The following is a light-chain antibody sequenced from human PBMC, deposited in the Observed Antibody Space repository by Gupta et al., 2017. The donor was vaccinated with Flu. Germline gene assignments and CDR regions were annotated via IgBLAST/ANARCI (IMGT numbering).Light chain of an antibody. Sequence: IQMTQSPSSLSASVGDRVTITCRASQRITTYLNWYQQKPGKAPKLLISVASNLQSGVPSRFSGSGSGTDFTLTITTLPPEDFASYYCQQRYSVPWTFGQGTKVEIK. V-gene: IGKV1-39*01. J-gene: IGKJ1*01. CDR2: VAS. CDR1: QRITTY. CDR3: QQRYSVPWT.